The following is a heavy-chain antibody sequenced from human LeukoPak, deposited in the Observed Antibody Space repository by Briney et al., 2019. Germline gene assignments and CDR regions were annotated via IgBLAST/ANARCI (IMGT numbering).Heavy chain of an antibody. J-gene: IGHJ3*02. CDR3: ARSRAPGAADAFDI. D-gene: IGHD7-27*01. CDR1: GYRFTSYW. Sequence: GESLKISCKGSGYRFTSYWIGWVRQMPGKGLEWMGIIYPGDSDTRYSPSFQGQVTISADKSINTAYLQWSSLKAPDTAMYYCARSRAPGAADAFDIWGQGTMVTVSS. V-gene: IGHV5-51*01. CDR2: IYPGDSDT.